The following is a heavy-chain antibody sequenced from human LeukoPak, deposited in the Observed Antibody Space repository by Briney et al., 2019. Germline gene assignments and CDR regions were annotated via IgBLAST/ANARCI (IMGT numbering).Heavy chain of an antibody. CDR1: GYTFTSYG. D-gene: IGHD2-15*01. CDR2: ISAYNGNT. CDR3: ASLARYCSGGSCYRKIDY. J-gene: IGHJ4*02. Sequence: ASVKVSCKASGYTFTSYGISWVRQAPGQGLEWMGWISAYNGNTNYAQKLQGRVTMTTDTSTSTAYMELRSLRSDDTAVYYCASLARYCSGGSCYRKIDYWGQGTLSPSPQ. V-gene: IGHV1-18*01.